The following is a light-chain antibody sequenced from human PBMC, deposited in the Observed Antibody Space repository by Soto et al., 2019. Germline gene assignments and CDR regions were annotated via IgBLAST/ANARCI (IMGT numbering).Light chain of an antibody. CDR3: SSYTSSSTYV. CDR2: EVS. J-gene: IGLJ1*01. Sequence: QSALTHPASVSGSPGQSITISCTGTSSDVGAYNYVSWYQHHPGKAPKLMIYEVSNRPSGVSNRFSGSKSGNTASLTISGLQAEDEADYYCSSYTSSSTYVFGTGTKVTVL. V-gene: IGLV2-14*01. CDR1: SSDVGAYNY.